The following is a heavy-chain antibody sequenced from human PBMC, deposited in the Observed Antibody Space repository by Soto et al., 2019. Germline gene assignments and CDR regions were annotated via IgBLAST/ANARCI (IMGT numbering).Heavy chain of an antibody. CDR2: ISSSGSTI. V-gene: IGHV3-48*03. CDR1: GFTFSSYE. J-gene: IGHJ6*02. D-gene: IGHD2-21*02. CDR3: ARVVTAIGTYYYYGMDV. Sequence: LRLSCAASGFTFSSYEMNWVRQAPGKGLEWVSYISSSGSTIYYADSVKGRFTISRDNAKNSLYLQMNSLRAEDTAVYYCARVVTAIGTYYYYGMDVWGQGTTVTVSS.